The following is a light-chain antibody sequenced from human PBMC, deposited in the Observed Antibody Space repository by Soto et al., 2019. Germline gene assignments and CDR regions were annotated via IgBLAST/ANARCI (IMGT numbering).Light chain of an antibody. V-gene: IGKV1-5*01. CDR2: DAS. CDR3: QQYTNTNNPWM. CDR1: QTISTW. J-gene: IGKJ1*01. Sequence: GDRVTITCRASQTISTWMAWYQQKPGKAPNLLVYDASTLQSGVATRFSGSGSGTEFTLIISGLQPDDSATYYCQQYTNTNNPWMFGQGTKVDIK.